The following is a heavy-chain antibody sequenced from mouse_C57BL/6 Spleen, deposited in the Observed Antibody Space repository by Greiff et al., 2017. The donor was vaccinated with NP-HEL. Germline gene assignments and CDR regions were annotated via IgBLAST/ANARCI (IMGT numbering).Heavy chain of an antibody. CDR2: ISSGSSTI. D-gene: IGHD1-1*01. Sequence: EVMLVESGGGLVKPGGSLKLSCAASGFTFSDYGMHWVRQAPEKGLEWVAYISSGSSTIYYADTVKGRFTISSDNAKNTLFLQMTSLRSEDTAMYYCARGDYYGSSYDYAMDYWGQGTSVTVSS. CDR1: GFTFSDYG. J-gene: IGHJ4*01. V-gene: IGHV5-17*01. CDR3: ARGDYYGSSYDYAMDY.